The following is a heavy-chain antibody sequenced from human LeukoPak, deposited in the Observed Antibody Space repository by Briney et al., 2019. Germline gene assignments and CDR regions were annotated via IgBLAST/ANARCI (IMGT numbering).Heavy chain of an antibody. CDR2: INPKSGGA. CDR1: GFTFNAYN. V-gene: IGHV1-2*02. J-gene: IGHJ4*02. Sequence: ASVKVSCKASGFTFNAYNIHWVRQAPGQGLEWMGWINPKSGGANYAQKFQGRVTMTWDTSISTAYMELSRLRSDDAAVYYCAREYILTAYYGDYWGQGTLVTVSS. CDR3: AREYILTAYYGDY. D-gene: IGHD3-9*01.